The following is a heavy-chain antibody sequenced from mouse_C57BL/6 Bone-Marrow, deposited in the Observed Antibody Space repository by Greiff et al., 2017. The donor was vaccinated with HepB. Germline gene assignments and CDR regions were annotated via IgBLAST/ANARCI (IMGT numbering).Heavy chain of an antibody. V-gene: IGHV14-4*01. CDR2: IDPENGDT. CDR3: TTSLFDV. J-gene: IGHJ1*03. CDR1: GFNIKDDY. Sequence: VQLQQSGAELVRPGASVKLSCTASGFNIKDDYMHWVKQRPEQGLEWIGWIDPENGDTEYASKFQGKATITAYTSSNTAYLQLSSLTSEDTAFYYCTTSLFDVWGTGTTVTVSS. D-gene: IGHD6-2*01.